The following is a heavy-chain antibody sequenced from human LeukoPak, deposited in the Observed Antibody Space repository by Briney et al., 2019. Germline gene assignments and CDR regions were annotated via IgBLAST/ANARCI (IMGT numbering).Heavy chain of an antibody. D-gene: IGHD2-15*01. Sequence: PSETLSLTCTVSGYSISSGYYWGWIRQPPGKGLEWIGSIYHSGSTYYNPSLKSRVTTSVDTPKNLFSLNMRSVTAADTAVYYCARLIYCSGGNCNLGYFDYWGQGTLVPSPQ. J-gene: IGHJ4*02. V-gene: IGHV4-38-2*02. CDR2: IYHSGST. CDR3: ARLIYCSGGNCNLGYFDY. CDR1: GYSISSGYY.